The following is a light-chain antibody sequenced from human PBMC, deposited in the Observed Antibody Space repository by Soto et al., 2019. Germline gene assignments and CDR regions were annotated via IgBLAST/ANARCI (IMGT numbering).Light chain of an antibody. J-gene: IGKJ5*01. CDR3: QQRSDWFP. Sequence: EIVLTQSPATLSLSPGERATLSCRASQSVSNFLAWYQQKPGQAPRLLIYDASNRATGIPVRFSGSGSGTDFTLTISSLEPEDFRLYYCQQRSDWFPFGQGTRLEIK. CDR1: QSVSNF. CDR2: DAS. V-gene: IGKV3-11*01.